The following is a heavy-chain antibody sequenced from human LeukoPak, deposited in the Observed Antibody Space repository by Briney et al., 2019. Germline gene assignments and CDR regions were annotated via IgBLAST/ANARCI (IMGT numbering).Heavy chain of an antibody. CDR2: INPRGTAT. CDR3: ARDTSEGDYAWWFDP. V-gene: IGHV1-46*01. D-gene: IGHD3-16*01. Sequence: ASLKVGCKASGYTFTCYHMHRVRQAPGQGLAWMGIINPRGTATRYAESFQGRLTLTRDLSTSTDYMELSSLRSDDTAVYFCARDTSEGDYAWWFDPWGQGTLVTVAS. CDR1: GYTFTCYH. J-gene: IGHJ5*02.